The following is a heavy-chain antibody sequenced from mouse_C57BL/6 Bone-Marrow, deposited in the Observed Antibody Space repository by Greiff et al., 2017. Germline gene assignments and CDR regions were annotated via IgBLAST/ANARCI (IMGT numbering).Heavy chain of an antibody. CDR2: IYPRSGNT. CDR1: GYTFTSYG. Sequence: QVQLQQSGAELARPGAPVKLSCKASGYTFTSYGISWVKQRTGQGLEWIGEIYPRSGNTYYNEKFKGKATLTADKSSSTAYMELRSLTSEDSAVYFCARLGALAYWGQGTLVTVSA. J-gene: IGHJ3*01. V-gene: IGHV1-81*01. CDR3: ARLGALAY.